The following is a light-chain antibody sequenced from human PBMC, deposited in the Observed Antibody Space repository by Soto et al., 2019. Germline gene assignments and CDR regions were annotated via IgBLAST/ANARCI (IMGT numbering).Light chain of an antibody. Sequence: EIVLTQSPGPLSLSPGERATLSCRASQSVSSNYFAWYQQKPGQAPSLLIYGASNRATGIPDRFSGSGSGTDFTLTISRLEPEDFGMYYCQQYGSSAPITFGQGTRVEIE. CDR1: QSVSSNY. V-gene: IGKV3-20*01. J-gene: IGKJ5*01. CDR2: GAS. CDR3: QQYGSSAPIT.